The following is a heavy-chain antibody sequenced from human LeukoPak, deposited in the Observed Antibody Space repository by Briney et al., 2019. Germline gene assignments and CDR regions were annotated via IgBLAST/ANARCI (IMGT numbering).Heavy chain of an antibody. Sequence: PSETLSLTCTGSGGSISSGGYYWSWIRQPPGKGLEWIGYIYHSGSTYYNPSLKSRVTISVDRSKNQFSLKLSSVTAADTAVYYCARAPTYYDFWSGYFYFDYWGQGTLVTVSS. CDR3: ARAPTYYDFWSGYFYFDY. D-gene: IGHD3-3*01. CDR2: IYHSGST. J-gene: IGHJ4*02. CDR1: GGSISSGGYY. V-gene: IGHV4-30-2*01.